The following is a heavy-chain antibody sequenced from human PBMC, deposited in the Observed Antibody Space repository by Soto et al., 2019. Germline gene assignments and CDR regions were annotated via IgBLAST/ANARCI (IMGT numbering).Heavy chain of an antibody. V-gene: IGHV4-31*03. Sequence: SETLSLTCTVSGGSISSGGYYWSWIRQHPGKGLEWIGYIYYSGSTYYNPSLKSRVTISVDTSKKQFSLKLSSVTAADAAVYYCARDRSYSNSSHYYYGMDVWGQGTTVTVSS. CDR2: IYYSGST. J-gene: IGHJ6*02. D-gene: IGHD4-4*01. CDR1: GGSISSGGYY. CDR3: ARDRSYSNSSHYYYGMDV.